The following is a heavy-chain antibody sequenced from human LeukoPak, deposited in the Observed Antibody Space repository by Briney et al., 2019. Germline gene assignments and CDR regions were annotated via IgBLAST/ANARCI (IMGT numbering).Heavy chain of an antibody. D-gene: IGHD6-6*01. V-gene: IGHV1-69*13. CDR1: GYTFTSYA. Sequence: AASVKVSCKASGYTFTSYAMHRVRQAPGQRLEWMGGIIPIFGTANYAQKFQGRVTITADESTSTAYMELSSLRSEDTAVYYCATSSIAAPSWFDPWGQGTLVTVSS. J-gene: IGHJ5*02. CDR3: ATSSIAAPSWFDP. CDR2: IIPIFGTA.